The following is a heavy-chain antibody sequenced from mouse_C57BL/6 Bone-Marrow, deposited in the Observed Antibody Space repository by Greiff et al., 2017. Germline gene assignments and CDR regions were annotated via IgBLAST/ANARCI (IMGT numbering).Heavy chain of an antibody. J-gene: IGHJ4*01. Sequence: QVQLQQSGAELVRPGTSVKVSCKASGYAFTNYLIEWVKQRPGQGLEWIGVINPGSGGTNYNEKFKGKATLTADKSSSTSYMQLSSLTSEDSAVYFCARSWPFVRITAVPHYYALGYWGQGTSVTVSS. CDR1: GYAFTNYL. CDR2: INPGSGGT. D-gene: IGHD1-1*01. V-gene: IGHV1-54*01. CDR3: ARSWPFVRITAVPHYYALGY.